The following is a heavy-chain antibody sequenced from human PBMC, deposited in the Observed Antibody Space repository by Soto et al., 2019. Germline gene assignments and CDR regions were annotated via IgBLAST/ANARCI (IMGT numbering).Heavy chain of an antibody. J-gene: IGHJ4*02. CDR1: GFSLSTSGMC. D-gene: IGHD2-2*01. CDR3: VSSTSCYQGYYFDY. V-gene: IGHV2-70*01. Sequence: SGPTPVNPTQTLTLTCTFSGFSLSTSGMCVSWIRQPPGKALEWLALIDWDDDKYYSTSLKTSLTISKDTSKNQVVLTMTNMDPVDTATYYCVSSTSCYQGYYFDYWGQGTLVTVSS. CDR2: IDWDDDK.